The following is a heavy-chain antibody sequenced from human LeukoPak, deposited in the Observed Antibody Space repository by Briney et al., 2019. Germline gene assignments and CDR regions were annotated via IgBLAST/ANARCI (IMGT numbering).Heavy chain of an antibody. CDR2: IYYSGST. J-gene: IGHJ4*02. CDR3: ARDVELTTVVTRHVRRTRAAGDY. Sequence: PGGSLRLSCAASGGSISSSSYYWGWIRQPPGKGLEWIGSIYYSGSTYYNPSLKSRVTISVDTSKNQFSLKLSSVTAADTAVYYCARDVELTTVVTRHVRRTRAAGDYWGQGTLVTVSS. V-gene: IGHV4-39*07. CDR1: GGSISSSSYY. D-gene: IGHD4-23*01.